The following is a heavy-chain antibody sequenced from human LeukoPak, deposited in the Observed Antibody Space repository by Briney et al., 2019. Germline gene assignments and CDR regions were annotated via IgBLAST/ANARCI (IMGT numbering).Heavy chain of an antibody. CDR2: ISFDGSDK. V-gene: IGHV3-30*04. D-gene: IGHD3-10*01. Sequence: GGSLRLSCVASGFNFNSYPMHWVRQAPGKGLEWVGLISFDGSDKSYADSVEGRFTISRDNSKNTLYLQMNSLSAEDTAVYYCARVLGFGSPLAYWGQGTQVFVSS. CDR1: GFNFNSYP. CDR3: ARVLGFGSPLAY. J-gene: IGHJ4*02.